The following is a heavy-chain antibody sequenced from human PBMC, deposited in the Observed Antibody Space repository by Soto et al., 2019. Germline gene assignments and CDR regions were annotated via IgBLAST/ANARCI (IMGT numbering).Heavy chain of an antibody. V-gene: IGHV3-21*01. D-gene: IGHD3-22*01. J-gene: IGHJ6*02. Sequence: EVQLVESGGGLVKPGGSLRLSCAASGFTFSTYSMNWVRQAPGKGLEWVSSIISSSSYLYYADSVKGRFTISRDNAKNSLCLQMSSLRAEDTAVYYFARYDSSGYYWHYYYYCMDVWCQVTTVTVSS. CDR3: ARYDSSGYYWHYYYYCMDV. CDR2: IISSSSYL. CDR1: GFTFSTYS.